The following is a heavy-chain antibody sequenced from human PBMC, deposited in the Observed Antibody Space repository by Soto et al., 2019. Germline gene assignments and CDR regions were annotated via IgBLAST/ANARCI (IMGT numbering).Heavy chain of an antibody. CDR1: GFTVSSNY. CDR3: ARGGTTVNDYYCYYLAV. J-gene: IGHJ6*03. Sequence: PGGSLRLSCAASGFTVSSNYMSWVRQAPGKGLEWVSVIYSGGSTYYADSVKGRFTISRDNSKNTLYLQMNSPRAEDTAVYYCARGGTTVNDYYCYYLAVWGKGTTVTVSS. D-gene: IGHD4-17*01. CDR2: IYSGGST. V-gene: IGHV3-66*01.